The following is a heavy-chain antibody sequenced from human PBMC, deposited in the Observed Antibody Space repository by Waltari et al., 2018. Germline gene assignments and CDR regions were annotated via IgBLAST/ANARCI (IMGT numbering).Heavy chain of an antibody. CDR2: IGTAGDT. Sequence: EVQLVESGGGLVQPGGSLRLSCAASGFTFSSYDMHWVRQATGKGLEWVSAIGTAGDTDYLGSVKGRFTISRENAKNSLYLQMNSLRAGDTAMYYCARATTYAFDIWGQGTMVTVSS. CDR1: GFTFSSYD. V-gene: IGHV3-13*01. CDR3: ARATTYAFDI. J-gene: IGHJ3*02.